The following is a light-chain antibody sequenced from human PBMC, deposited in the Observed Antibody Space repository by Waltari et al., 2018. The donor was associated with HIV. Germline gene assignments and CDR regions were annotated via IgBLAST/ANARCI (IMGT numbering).Light chain of an antibody. CDR1: SGSVSTSYH. Sequence: QTVVTQEPSFSVSPGGTVTLTCGLSSGSVSTSYHPTWPQKTPGQAPRTLIYNTNTRSSGVPDRFSGSILGNKAALTITGAQADDECDYYCMVYMGSGIWVFGGGTKVTVL. J-gene: IGLJ3*02. V-gene: IGLV8-61*01. CDR3: MVYMGSGIWV. CDR2: NTN.